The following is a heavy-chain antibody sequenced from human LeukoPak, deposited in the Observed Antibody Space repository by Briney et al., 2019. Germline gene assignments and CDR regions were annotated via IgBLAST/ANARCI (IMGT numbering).Heavy chain of an antibody. D-gene: IGHD3-10*01. Sequence: GESLKTSCKGSGYSFTSYWIGWVRQMPGKGLEWMGIIYPGDSDTRYSPSFQGQVTISADKSISTAYLQWSSLKASDTAMCYCARLLAVRGVNMDVWGKGTTVTVSS. V-gene: IGHV5-51*01. CDR2: IYPGDSDT. J-gene: IGHJ6*03. CDR1: GYSFTSYW. CDR3: ARLLAVRGVNMDV.